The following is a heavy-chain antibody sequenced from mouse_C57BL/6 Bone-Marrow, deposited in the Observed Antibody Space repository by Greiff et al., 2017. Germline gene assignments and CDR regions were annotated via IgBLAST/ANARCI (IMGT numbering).Heavy chain of an antibody. CDR3: ARHYGSSSYWYFDV. V-gene: IGHV1-50*01. D-gene: IGHD1-1*01. J-gene: IGHJ1*03. Sequence: QVQLQQPGAELVKPGASVKLSCKASGYTFTSYWMQWVKQRPGQGLEWIGEIDPSDSYTNYNQKFKGKATLTVDTSSSPAYMQLSSLTSEDSAVYYCARHYGSSSYWYFDVWGTGTTVTVSS. CDR1: GYTFTSYW. CDR2: IDPSDSYT.